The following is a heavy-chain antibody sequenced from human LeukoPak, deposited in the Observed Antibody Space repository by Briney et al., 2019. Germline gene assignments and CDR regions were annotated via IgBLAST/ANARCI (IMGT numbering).Heavy chain of an antibody. CDR3: ARWGGRYPFDY. Sequence: LTGGPLRLSCAASGFTCSSYGMHWVPQAPGKELEWVAFIRYDGSNKYYADSVKGRFTISRDNSKNTLYLQMGSLRAEDMAVYYCARWGGRYPFDYWGQGTLVTVSS. D-gene: IGHD6-19*01. CDR1: GFTCSSYG. J-gene: IGHJ4*02. V-gene: IGHV3-30*02. CDR2: IRYDGSNK.